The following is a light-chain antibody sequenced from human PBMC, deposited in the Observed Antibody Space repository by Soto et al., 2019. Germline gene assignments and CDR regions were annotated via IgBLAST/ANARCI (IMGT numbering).Light chain of an antibody. CDR3: QQSNSKSWT. CDR1: QGISRW. J-gene: IGKJ1*01. V-gene: IGKV1-5*01. Sequence: DIQMTQSPSTLSASVGDRVTITCRARQGISRWLACYQQKPGRAPKLLIYEASILESGFPSRFSGSRSGTEFTLTISSLQPSDFATYYCQQSNSKSWTFGQGTRLEIK. CDR2: EAS.